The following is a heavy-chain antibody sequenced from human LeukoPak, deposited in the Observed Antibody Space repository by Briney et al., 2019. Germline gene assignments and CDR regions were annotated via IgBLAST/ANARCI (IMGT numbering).Heavy chain of an antibody. CDR3: ARSLITMVGGNWFDP. V-gene: IGHV5-51*01. D-gene: IGHD3-10*02. Sequence: GESLKISCQGSGYSFSTYWIGWLRQMPGKGLEWLGVIYPGDSDTIYSPSFRGLVTISADKSLSTTFLQWSSLKTSDTAMYYCARSLITMVGGNWFDPWGQGTLVTVSS. J-gene: IGHJ5*02. CDR2: IYPGDSDT. CDR1: GYSFSTYW.